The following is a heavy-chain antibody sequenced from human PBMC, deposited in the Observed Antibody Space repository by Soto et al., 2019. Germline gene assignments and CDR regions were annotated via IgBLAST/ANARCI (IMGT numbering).Heavy chain of an antibody. CDR3: AGLLSWYFDY. CDR1: GGSISSSSYY. CDR2: IYYSGST. Sequence: NPSETLSLTCTVSGGSISSSSYYWGWIRQPPGKGLEWIGSIYYSGSTYYNPSLKSRVTISVDTSKNQFSLKLSSVTAADTAVYYCAGLLSWYFDYWGQGTLVTVSS. D-gene: IGHD6-13*01. J-gene: IGHJ4*02. V-gene: IGHV4-39*01.